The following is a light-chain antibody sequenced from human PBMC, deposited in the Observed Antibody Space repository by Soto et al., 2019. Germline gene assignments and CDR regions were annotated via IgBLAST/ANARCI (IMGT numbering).Light chain of an antibody. CDR3: AAWDDSLKVV. V-gene: IGLV1-47*02. CDR2: SNN. Sequence: QSVVTQPPSASGTPGQRVTISCSGSSSNIGSNYVYWYQQLPGTAPKLLIYSNNQRPSGVPDRFSGSKSGTSASLAISGLRSEDEADYYCAAWDDSLKVVFGGGTKLTVL. CDR1: SSNIGSNY. J-gene: IGLJ2*01.